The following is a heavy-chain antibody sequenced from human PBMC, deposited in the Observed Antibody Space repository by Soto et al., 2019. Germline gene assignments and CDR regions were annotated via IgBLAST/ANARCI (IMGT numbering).Heavy chain of an antibody. D-gene: IGHD3-9*01. Sequence: EVQLVESGGGLVQPGGSLRLSCAASGFTFNNYDMNWVRQAPGKGLEWISFITTGSSPIYYADSVKGRFTISRDNAKNAVFLQMHSLRDEDTAVYYCARNLAFSRHRYGGLFYYGLDVWGQGTTVTVSS. CDR3: ARNLAFSRHRYGGLFYYGLDV. J-gene: IGHJ6*02. CDR2: ITTGSSPI. CDR1: GFTFNNYD. V-gene: IGHV3-48*02.